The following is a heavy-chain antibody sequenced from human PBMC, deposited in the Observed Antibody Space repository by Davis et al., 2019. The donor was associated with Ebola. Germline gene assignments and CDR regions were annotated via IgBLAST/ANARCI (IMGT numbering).Heavy chain of an antibody. CDR1: GSTFSDYY. CDR2: ISSFGNVV. D-gene: IGHD1-20*01. Sequence: GESLKISCAASGSTFSDYYMTWRRQAPGKGLEWVSYISSFGNVVYYADSVKGRFTISRDNAKNSLHLQMNSLRAEDTAVYYCATLRRTITGIDYAFDIWGQGTMVTVS. J-gene: IGHJ3*02. CDR3: ATLRRTITGIDYAFDI. V-gene: IGHV3-11*01.